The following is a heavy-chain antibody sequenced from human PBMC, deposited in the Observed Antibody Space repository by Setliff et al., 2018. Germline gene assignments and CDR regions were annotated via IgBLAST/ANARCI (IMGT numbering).Heavy chain of an antibody. D-gene: IGHD3-16*01. CDR2: ISPYSGES. J-gene: IGHJ4*02. Sequence: ASVKVSCKTSGFRFTSFGFSWVRQAPGQGLEWTGWISPYSGESNYAQKFQDRLTVTADTSTKTTYMELRSLTSDDTAVYFCTRSRGPRVVLAADFDFWSQGTRVTVSS. CDR3: TRSRGPRVVLAADFDF. CDR1: GFRFTSFG. V-gene: IGHV1-18*01.